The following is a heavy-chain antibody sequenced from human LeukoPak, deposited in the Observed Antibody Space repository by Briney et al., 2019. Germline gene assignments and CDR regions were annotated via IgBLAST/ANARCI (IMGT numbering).Heavy chain of an antibody. CDR3: ARDDNGDNWFDP. J-gene: IGHJ5*02. D-gene: IGHD4-17*01. Sequence: ASVKVSCKASGYTFTNFYMHWVRQAAGQGLEWMGVINPSGGSTSYAQKFQGRVTMTRDTSTSTVYMELSSLRSEDTAVYYCARDDNGDNWFDPSGQGTLVTVSS. V-gene: IGHV1-46*01. CDR1: GYTFTNFY. CDR2: INPSGGST.